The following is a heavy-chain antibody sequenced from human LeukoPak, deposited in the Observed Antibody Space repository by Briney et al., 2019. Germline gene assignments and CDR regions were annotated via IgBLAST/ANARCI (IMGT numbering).Heavy chain of an antibody. Sequence: SETLSLTCAVYGGSFSGYYWGWIRQPPGKGLEWIGNIFYSGSTYYSPSVKSRVTISLDTSRNQFSLKLNSVTAADTAVYYCAKSNGYGLVDIWGQGTMVTVSS. D-gene: IGHD3-10*01. CDR2: IFYSGST. CDR1: GGSFSGYY. CDR3: AKSNGYGLVDI. J-gene: IGHJ3*02. V-gene: IGHV4-34*12.